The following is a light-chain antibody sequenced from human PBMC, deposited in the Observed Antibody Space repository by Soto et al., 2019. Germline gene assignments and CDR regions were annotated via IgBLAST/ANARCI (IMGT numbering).Light chain of an antibody. CDR2: DVN. J-gene: IGLJ2*01. V-gene: IGLV2-14*03. CDR1: SSDIGAYNL. CDR3: TSWTTSTTMI. Sequence: QSALTQPASVSGSPGQSITISCTGTSSDIGAYNLVSWYQQHPGKAPKLMLYDVNIRPSGVSNRFSGSKSGNTASLTISGLQAEDEADYYCTSWTTSTTMIFGGGTKVTV.